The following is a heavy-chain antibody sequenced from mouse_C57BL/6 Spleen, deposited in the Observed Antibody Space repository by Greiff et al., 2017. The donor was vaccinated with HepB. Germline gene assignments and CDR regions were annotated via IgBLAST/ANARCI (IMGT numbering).Heavy chain of an antibody. Sequence: VQLQQSGAELVRPGTSVKVSCKASGYAFTNYLIEWVKQRPGQGLEWIGVINPGSGGTNYNEKFKGKATLTADKSSSTAYMQLSSLTSEDSAVYFCARDTQGFAYWGQGTLVTVSA. V-gene: IGHV1-54*01. J-gene: IGHJ3*01. D-gene: IGHD3-2*02. CDR1: GYAFTNYL. CDR3: ARDTQGFAY. CDR2: INPGSGGT.